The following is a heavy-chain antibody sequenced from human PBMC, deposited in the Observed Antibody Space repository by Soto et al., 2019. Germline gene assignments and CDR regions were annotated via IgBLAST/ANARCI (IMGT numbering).Heavy chain of an antibody. CDR3: ARGFRTGFNF. CDR2: ISGPSIYI. Sequence: EVQLVESGGGLVKPGGSLRLSCVASGFTFSGYSINWVRQAPGKGLEWVSYISGPSIYIYYADSVKGRFTISRDNAKSAVYLQMNSLRAADTAVYYCARGFRTGFNFWGQGTTVSVSS. V-gene: IGHV3-21*01. D-gene: IGHD7-27*01. CDR1: GFTFSGYS. J-gene: IGHJ6*02.